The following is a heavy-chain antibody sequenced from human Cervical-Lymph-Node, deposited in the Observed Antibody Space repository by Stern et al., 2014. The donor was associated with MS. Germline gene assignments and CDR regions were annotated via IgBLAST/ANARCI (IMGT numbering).Heavy chain of an antibody. CDR2: IWYDGTEK. CDR3: ATDYYFGMDV. CDR1: GFTFSTYG. J-gene: IGHJ6*02. V-gene: IGHV3-33*01. Sequence: VQLVESGGGVVQPGRSLRLSCAASGFTFSTYGMHWVRQAPGKGLGCVSVIWYDGTEKSYADTVKGRFTVSRDNSQNTLYLQMNSLRAEDTAVYFCATDYYFGMDVWGQGTTVTVSS.